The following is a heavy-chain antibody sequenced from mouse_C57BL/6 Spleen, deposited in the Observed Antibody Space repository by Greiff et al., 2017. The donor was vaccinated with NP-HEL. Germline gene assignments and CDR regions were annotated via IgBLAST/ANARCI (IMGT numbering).Heavy chain of an antibody. CDR2: IHPNSGST. CDR3: AWDGYSDTPPCDY. CDR1: GYTFTSYW. Sequence: QVQLKQPGAELVKPGASVKLSCKASGYTFTSYWMHWVKQRPGQGLEWIGMIHPNSGSTNYNEKFKSKATLTVDKSSSTAYMQLSSLTSEDAAVEYCAWDGYSDTPPCDYWGQGTTLTVSS. V-gene: IGHV1-64*01. J-gene: IGHJ2*01. D-gene: IGHD2-3*01.